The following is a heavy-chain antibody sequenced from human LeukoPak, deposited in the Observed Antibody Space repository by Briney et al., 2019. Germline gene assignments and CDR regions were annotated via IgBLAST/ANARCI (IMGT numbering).Heavy chain of an antibody. CDR2: IIPIFGTA. CDR3: ARDLIEPVHWFDP. Sequence: ASVKVSCKASGGTFSSYAISWVRQAPGQGLEWMGGIIPIFGTANYAQKFQGRVTITADESTSTAYMELSSLRSEDTAVYYCARDLIEPVHWFDPWGQGTLVTVSS. CDR1: GGTFSSYA. D-gene: IGHD3-16*02. J-gene: IGHJ5*02. V-gene: IGHV1-69*13.